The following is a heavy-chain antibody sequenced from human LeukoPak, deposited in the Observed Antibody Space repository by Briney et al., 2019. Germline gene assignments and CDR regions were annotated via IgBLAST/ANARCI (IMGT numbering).Heavy chain of an antibody. D-gene: IGHD4-17*01. CDR2: ITTRSSST. V-gene: IGHV3-48*01. CDR1: GFTFSSYS. J-gene: IGHJ3*02. CDR3: ARDTVPMNPHRAFDI. Sequence: HSGGSLRLSCAASGFTFSSYSMNWVRQAPGKGLEWVSKITTRSSSTYYADSVKGRFTISRDNAKNSLYLQMNSLRAEDTAVYYCARDTVPMNPHRAFDIWGQGTMVTVS.